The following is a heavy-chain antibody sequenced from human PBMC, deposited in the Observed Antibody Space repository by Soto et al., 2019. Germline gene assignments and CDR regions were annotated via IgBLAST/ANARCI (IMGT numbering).Heavy chain of an antibody. D-gene: IGHD6-13*01. CDR2: IYYSGST. V-gene: IGHV4-59*08. CDR3: ARQFLEFEYIAAAPRRNYYFDY. Sequence: SETLSLTCTVSGGSISSYYWSWIRQPPGKGLEWIGYIYYSGSTNYNPSLKSRVTISVDTSKNQFSLKLSSVTAADTAVYYCARQFLEFEYIAAAPRRNYYFDYWGQGTLVTVSS. J-gene: IGHJ4*02. CDR1: GGSISSYY.